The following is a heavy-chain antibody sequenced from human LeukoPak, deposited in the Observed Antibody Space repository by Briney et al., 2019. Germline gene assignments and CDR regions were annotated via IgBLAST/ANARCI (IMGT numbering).Heavy chain of an antibody. V-gene: IGHV3-33*01. J-gene: IGHJ4*02. D-gene: IGHD6-19*01. CDR1: GFTFSSFG. Sequence: PGGSLRLSCAASGFTFSSFGMHWVRQAPGKGLEWLSVIWYDGTNKYYADSVKGRFTISRDNSKNTLYLQMNSLRAEDTAVYYCARGTGYSSGWYVFDYWGQGTLVTVSS. CDR3: ARGTGYSSGWYVFDY. CDR2: IWYDGTNK.